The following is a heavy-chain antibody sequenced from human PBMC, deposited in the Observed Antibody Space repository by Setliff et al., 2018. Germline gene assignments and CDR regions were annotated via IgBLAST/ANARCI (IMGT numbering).Heavy chain of an antibody. J-gene: IGHJ6*03. V-gene: IGHV1-2*06. CDR3: ARDYFYGNYYYYMDV. D-gene: IGHD3-3*01. Sequence: ASVKVSCKASGYTFTGYYMHWVRQAPRQGLEWMGRINPNSGGTNYAQKFQGRVTMTRDTSISTAYMELSRLRSDDTAVYYCARDYFYGNYYYYMDVWGKGTTVTVSS. CDR2: INPNSGGT. CDR1: GYTFTGYY.